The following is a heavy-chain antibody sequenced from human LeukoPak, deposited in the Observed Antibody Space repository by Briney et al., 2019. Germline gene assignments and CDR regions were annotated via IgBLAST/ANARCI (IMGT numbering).Heavy chain of an antibody. V-gene: IGHV3-23*01. J-gene: IGHJ4*02. CDR1: GYTFSSYA. CDR3: AKEPAYDSSGYYFDY. Sequence: PGGSLRLSCADSGYTFSSYAMSWVRQAPGKGLEWVSAISGSGGSTYYADSVKGRFTISRDNSKNTLYLQMNSLRAEDTAVYYCAKEPAYDSSGYYFDYWGQGTLVTVSS. D-gene: IGHD3-22*01. CDR2: ISGSGGST.